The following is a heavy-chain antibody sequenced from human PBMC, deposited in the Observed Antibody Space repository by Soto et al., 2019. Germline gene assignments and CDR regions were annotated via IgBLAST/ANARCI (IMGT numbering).Heavy chain of an antibody. D-gene: IGHD1-20*01. CDR1: GFSLSTSEVG. CDR2: IYWYDDK. J-gene: IGHJ4*02. Sequence: QITLKESGPTLVKPTQTLTLTCTFSGFSLSTSEVGVGWIRQPPGKALEWLALIYWYDDKRYSPSLKIRLTITKDTSKSPVVLTMTNMDPVDTATYSCAHTITDQSLRYDFDYWGQGTLGTVSS. V-gene: IGHV2-5*01. CDR3: AHTITDQSLRYDFDY.